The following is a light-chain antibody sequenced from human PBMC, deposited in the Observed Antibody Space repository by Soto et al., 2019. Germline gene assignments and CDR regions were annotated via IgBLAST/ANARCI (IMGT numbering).Light chain of an antibody. CDR2: DVS. J-gene: IGLJ2*01. CDR1: SSDVGGYNY. V-gene: IGLV2-14*01. Sequence: QSALTQPASVSGSPGQSITISCTGTSSDVGGYNYVSWYQQHPGKAPKLMIYDVSNRPSGVSNRFSGSKSGNTAYLTISGLQAEDEADYYCSSYTSSSTVVFGGGTKLTGL. CDR3: SSYTSSSTVV.